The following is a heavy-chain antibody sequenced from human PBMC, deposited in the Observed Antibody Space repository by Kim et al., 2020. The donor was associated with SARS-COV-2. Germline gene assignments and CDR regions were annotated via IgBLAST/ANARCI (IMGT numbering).Heavy chain of an antibody. D-gene: IGHD3-16*01. CDR2: IRSKANSYAT. CDR1: GFTFSGSA. V-gene: IGHV3-73*01. J-gene: IGHJ4*02. Sequence: GGSLRLSCAASGFTFSGSAMRWVRQASGKGLEWVGRIRSKANSYATAYAASVKGRFTISRDDSKNTAYLQMNSLKTEDTAVYYCTRLGGGDGPPGYWGQGTLVTVSS. CDR3: TRLGGGDGPPGY.